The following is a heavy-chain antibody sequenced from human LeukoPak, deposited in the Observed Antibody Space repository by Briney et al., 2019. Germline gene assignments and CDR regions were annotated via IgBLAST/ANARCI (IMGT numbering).Heavy chain of an antibody. CDR3: ARGTYRVRGRGRLGPPTYFDS. CDR2: MNPNSGNT. Sequence: AAVTVSFKASGYTFTIYDINWERQATGQGKEGMGWMNPNSGNTGYSQKFQGRGSITRNRAKSTAYMELSSLRSEHTAVYYCARGTYRVRGRGRLGPPTYFDSWGQGTLVTVSS. D-gene: IGHD3-10*01. CDR1: GYTFTIYD. V-gene: IGHV1-8*01. J-gene: IGHJ4*02.